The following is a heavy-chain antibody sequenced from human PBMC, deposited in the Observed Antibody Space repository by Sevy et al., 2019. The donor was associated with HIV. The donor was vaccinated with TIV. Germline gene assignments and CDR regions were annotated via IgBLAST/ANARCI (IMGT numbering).Heavy chain of an antibody. J-gene: IGHJ4*02. D-gene: IGHD5-18*01. V-gene: IGHV4-38-2*02. CDR2: IYHSGST. CDR1: GYSISSGYY. CDR3: AREPADYTAMVLFDY. Sequence: TETLSLTCAVSGYSISSGYYWGWIRHPPGKGLKWIGSIYHSGSTYYNPSLKSRVTISVDTSKNQFSLKLSSVTAADTAVYYCAREPADYTAMVLFDYWGQGTLVTVSS.